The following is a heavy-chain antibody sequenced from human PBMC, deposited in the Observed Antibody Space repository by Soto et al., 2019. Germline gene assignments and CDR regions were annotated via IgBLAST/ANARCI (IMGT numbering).Heavy chain of an antibody. D-gene: IGHD2-2*01. CDR3: ARVGVLVLAAPRRYGMDV. CDR1: GGTFSSYA. CDR2: IIPIFGTA. J-gene: IGHJ6*02. Sequence: ASVKVSCKASGGTFSSYAISWVRQAPGQGLEWMGGIIPIFGTANYAQKFQGRVTITADESTSTAYMELSSLRSEDTAVYYCARVGVLVLAAPRRYGMDVWGQGTTVTVSS. V-gene: IGHV1-69*13.